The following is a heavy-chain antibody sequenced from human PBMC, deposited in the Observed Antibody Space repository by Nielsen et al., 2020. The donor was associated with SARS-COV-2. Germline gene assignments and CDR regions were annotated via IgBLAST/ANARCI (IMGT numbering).Heavy chain of an antibody. CDR1: GFTFSSYW. J-gene: IGHJ6*02. D-gene: IGHD4-11*01. V-gene: IGHV3-7*03. CDR2: IKQDGSEK. Sequence: GGSLRLSCAASGFTFSSYWMSWVRQAPGKGLEWVANIKQDGSEKYYVDSVKGRFTISRDNAKNSLYLQMNSLRAEDTAVYYCARVGLYDYSNYLTYYYYYGMDVWGQGTTVTVSS. CDR3: ARVGLYDYSNYLTYYYYYGMDV.